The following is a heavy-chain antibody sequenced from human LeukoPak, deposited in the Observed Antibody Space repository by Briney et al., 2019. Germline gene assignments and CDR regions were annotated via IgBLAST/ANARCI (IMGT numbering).Heavy chain of an antibody. CDR3: ARQFGYYDFWSGSYYYYYYYMDV. CDR1: GGSFSGYY. J-gene: IGHJ6*03. V-gene: IGHV4-34*01. CDR2: INHSGST. D-gene: IGHD3-3*01. Sequence: SETLSLTCAVYGGSFSGYYWSWIRQPPGKGLEWIGEINHSGSTNYNPSLKSRVTISVDTSKNQLSLKLSSVTAADTAVYYCARQFGYYDFWSGSYYYYYYYMDVWGKGTTVTVSS.